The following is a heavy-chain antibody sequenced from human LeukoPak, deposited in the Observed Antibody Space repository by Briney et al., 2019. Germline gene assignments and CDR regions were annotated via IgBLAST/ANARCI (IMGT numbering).Heavy chain of an antibody. CDR3: ARSPGVFIDY. CDR1: GGSISSGGYY. V-gene: IGHV4-30-2*01. J-gene: IGHJ4*02. CDR2: IYHSGST. D-gene: IGHD3-10*01. Sequence: SETLSLTCTVSGGSISSGGYYWSWIRQPPGKGLEWIGYIYHSGSTYYNPSLKSRVTISVDRSKNQFSLKLSSVTAADTAVYYCARSPGVFIDYWGQGTLVTVSS.